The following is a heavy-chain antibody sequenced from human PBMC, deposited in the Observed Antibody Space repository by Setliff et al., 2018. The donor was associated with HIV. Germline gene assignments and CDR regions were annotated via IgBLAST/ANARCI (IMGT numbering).Heavy chain of an antibody. CDR2: VQYVGPA. CDR1: GDDINRDF. D-gene: IGHD3-22*01. Sequence: SETLSLTCSVSGDDINRDFWTWMRQPPGKGLEWIGYVQYVGPANYNPSLQSRPTLSIDTSKNQFSLKLISVTAADTAVYYCARGEPPASRSGLLYWGQGMLVTSPQ. CDR3: ARGEPPASRSGLLY. V-gene: IGHV4-59*01. J-gene: IGHJ4*02.